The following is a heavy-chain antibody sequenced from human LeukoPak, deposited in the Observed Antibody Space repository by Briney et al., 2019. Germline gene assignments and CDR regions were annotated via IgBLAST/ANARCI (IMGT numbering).Heavy chain of an antibody. CDR3: ARQRYCGGDCSTDFDY. J-gene: IGHJ4*02. Sequence: GESLKISCKGSGYSFTSYWIGWVRQMPGKGLEWMGIIYPGDSDTRYSPSFQGQVTISADKSISTAYLQWSSLKASDTAMYYCARQRYCGGDCSTDFDYWGRGTLVTVSS. V-gene: IGHV5-51*01. D-gene: IGHD2-21*02. CDR1: GYSFTSYW. CDR2: IYPGDSDT.